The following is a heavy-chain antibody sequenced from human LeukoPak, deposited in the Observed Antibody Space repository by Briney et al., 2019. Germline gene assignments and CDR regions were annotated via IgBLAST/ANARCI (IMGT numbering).Heavy chain of an antibody. CDR1: GGSISSGGYY. Sequence: PSETLSLTCTVSGGSISSGGYYWGWIRQPPGKGLEWIGYIYHSGSTYYNPSLKSRVTISVDTSKNQFSLVLSSVTAADTAVYYCARGLPAMVSLGWFDPWGQGTLVTVSS. CDR3: ARGLPAMVSLGWFDP. J-gene: IGHJ5*02. D-gene: IGHD5-18*01. V-gene: IGHV4-30-2*01. CDR2: IYHSGST.